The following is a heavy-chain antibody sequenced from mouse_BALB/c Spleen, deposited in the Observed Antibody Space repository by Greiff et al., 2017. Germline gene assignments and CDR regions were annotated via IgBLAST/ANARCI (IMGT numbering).Heavy chain of an antibody. CDR1: GYTFTSYY. CDR2: INPSNGGT. Sequence: VQLQQSGAELVKPGASVKLSCKASGYTFTSYYMYWVKQRPGQGLEWIGEINPSNGGTNFNEKFKSKATLTVDKSSSTAYMQLSSLTSEDSAVYYCTRGIYYYGSSDAMDYWGQGTSVTVSS. CDR3: TRGIYYYGSSDAMDY. D-gene: IGHD1-1*01. V-gene: IGHV1S16*01. J-gene: IGHJ4*01.